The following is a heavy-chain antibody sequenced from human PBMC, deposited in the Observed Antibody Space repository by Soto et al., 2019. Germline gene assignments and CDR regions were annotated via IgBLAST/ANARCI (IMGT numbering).Heavy chain of an antibody. CDR2: ISAYNGNT. Sequence: ASVNVSSKASGYTFTSYGISWVRQAPGQGLEWMGWISAYNGNTNYAQKLQGRDTMTTDTSTSTAYMELRSLRSDDTAMYYCARVRIDYDFWSGYSHTDYYYYYCMDVWGQGTTVTV. J-gene: IGHJ6*02. CDR1: GYTFTSYG. V-gene: IGHV1-18*04. CDR3: ARVRIDYDFWSGYSHTDYYYYYCMDV. D-gene: IGHD3-3*01.